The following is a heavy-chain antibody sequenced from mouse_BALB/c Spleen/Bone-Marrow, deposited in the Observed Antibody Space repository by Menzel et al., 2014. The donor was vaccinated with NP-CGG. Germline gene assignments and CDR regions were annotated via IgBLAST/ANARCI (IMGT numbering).Heavy chain of an antibody. Sequence: EVQAVESGGGLVQPGGSLRLSCATSGFTFTDYYMSWVRQPPGKALEWLGFIRNKANGYTTEYSASVKGRFTISRDNSQSILYLQMNTLRAEDSATYYCARDRGLTYFDYWGQGTTLTVSS. CDR2: IRNKANGYTT. CDR3: ARDRGLTYFDY. CDR1: GFTFTDYY. V-gene: IGHV7-3*02. J-gene: IGHJ2*01. D-gene: IGHD2-4*01.